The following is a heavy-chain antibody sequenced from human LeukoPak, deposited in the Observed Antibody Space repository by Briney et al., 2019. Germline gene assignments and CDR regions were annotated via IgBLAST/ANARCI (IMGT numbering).Heavy chain of an antibody. CDR1: GGSISSYY. CDR2: IYTGGST. CDR3: ARDTTYYYGSGSYLNWFDP. Sequence: SETLSLTCTVSGGSISSYYWSWIRQPAGKGLEWIGRIYTGGSTNYNPSLKSRVTISVDKSKNQFSLKLSSVTAADTAVYYCARDTTYYYGSGSYLNWFDPWGQGTLVTVSS. D-gene: IGHD3-10*01. V-gene: IGHV4-4*07. J-gene: IGHJ5*02.